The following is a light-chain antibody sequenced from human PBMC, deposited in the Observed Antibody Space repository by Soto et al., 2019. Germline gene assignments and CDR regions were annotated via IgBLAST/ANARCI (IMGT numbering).Light chain of an antibody. J-gene: IGKJ2*03. Sequence: EIVMTQSPATLSVSPGERATLSCRASQSVSRNLAWCQQKPGQAPRVLIYGASTTATGIPARFSGSGSGTEFTLTISSLQSEDSAVYYCVQYNNWYSFGQGTKLEIK. CDR3: VQYNNWYS. CDR1: QSVSRN. V-gene: IGKV3-15*01. CDR2: GAS.